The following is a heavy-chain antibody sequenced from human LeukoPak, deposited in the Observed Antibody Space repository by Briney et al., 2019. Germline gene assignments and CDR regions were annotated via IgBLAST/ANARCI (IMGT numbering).Heavy chain of an antibody. CDR2: ISGTGGGT. V-gene: IGHV3-23*01. Sequence: GGSLRLSCAASGFTFSSYGMTWVRQAPGKGLEWVSSISGTGGGTYYADSVKGRFTISRDNSKNTLYLQMNSLRAEDTAVYYCAPYGDPIGDWGQGTLVTVSS. J-gene: IGHJ4*02. CDR3: APYGDPIGD. CDR1: GFTFSSYG. D-gene: IGHD4-17*01.